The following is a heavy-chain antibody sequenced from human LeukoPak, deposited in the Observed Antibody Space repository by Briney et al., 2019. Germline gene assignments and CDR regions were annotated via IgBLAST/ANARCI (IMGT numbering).Heavy chain of an antibody. CDR1: GYSFTSYY. Sequence: GESLKISCKGSGYSFTSYYMHWVRQAPGQGLEWMGIINPSGGSTSYAQKFQGRVTMTRDTSTSTVYMELSSLRSEDTAVYYCARGDPRGASIVVVLYWGQGTLVTVSS. CDR3: ARGDPRGASIVVVLY. D-gene: IGHD2-2*01. V-gene: IGHV1-46*01. J-gene: IGHJ4*02. CDR2: INPSGGST.